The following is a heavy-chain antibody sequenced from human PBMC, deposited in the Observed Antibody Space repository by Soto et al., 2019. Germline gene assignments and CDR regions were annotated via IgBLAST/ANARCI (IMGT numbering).Heavy chain of an antibody. D-gene: IGHD3-3*01. CDR3: ASHYVFWCGYSPNWFAP. Sequence: GASVKVSCKASGGTFSSYAISWVRQAPGQGLEWMGGIIPIFGTANYAQKFQGRATITADESTSTAYMELSSLRSEDTAVYYCASHYVFWCGYSPNWFAPWGQGTLVPVSS. V-gene: IGHV1-69*13. CDR1: GGTFSSYA. CDR2: IIPIFGTA. J-gene: IGHJ5*02.